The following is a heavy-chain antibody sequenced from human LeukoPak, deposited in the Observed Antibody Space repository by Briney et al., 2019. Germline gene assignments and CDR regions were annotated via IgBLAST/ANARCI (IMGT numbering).Heavy chain of an antibody. Sequence: SETLSLTCTVSGGSISSYYWSWIRQPPGKGLEWIGYIYYSGSTNYNPSLKGRVTISVDTSKNQFSLKLSSVTAADTAVYYCARSTRWLPFDYWGQGTLVTVSS. J-gene: IGHJ4*02. CDR3: ARSTRWLPFDY. D-gene: IGHD5-24*01. CDR2: IYYSGST. CDR1: GGSISSYY. V-gene: IGHV4-59*08.